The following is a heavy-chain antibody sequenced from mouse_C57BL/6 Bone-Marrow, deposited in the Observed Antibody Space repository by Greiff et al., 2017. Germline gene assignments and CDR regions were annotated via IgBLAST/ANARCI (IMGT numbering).Heavy chain of an antibody. V-gene: IGHV14-2*01. CDR2: IDPEDGET. CDR3: ARLITTVVGDY. CDR1: GFNIKDYY. Sequence: EVQLQESGAELAKPGASVKLSCTASGFNIKDYYMHWVKQRTEKGLEWIGRIDPEDGETKYAPKFQGKATITADTSSNTADLQLSSLTSEDTAVYYCARLITTVVGDYWGQGTTLTVSS. J-gene: IGHJ2*01. D-gene: IGHD1-1*01.